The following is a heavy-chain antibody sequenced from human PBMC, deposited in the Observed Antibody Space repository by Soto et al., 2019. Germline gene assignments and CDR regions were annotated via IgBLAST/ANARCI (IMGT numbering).Heavy chain of an antibody. J-gene: IGHJ4*02. Sequence: GASVKVSCKASGYTFSSYGITWVRQAPGQGLEWMGWISAYNGNSNYAQKLQGRVSMTTDTSTSTAYMELRSLRSDDTALYYCARVGGYCRSTSCLDYWGQGTLVTSPQ. CDR3: ARVGGYCRSTSCLDY. V-gene: IGHV1-18*01. CDR1: GYTFSSYG. D-gene: IGHD2-2*03. CDR2: ISAYNGNS.